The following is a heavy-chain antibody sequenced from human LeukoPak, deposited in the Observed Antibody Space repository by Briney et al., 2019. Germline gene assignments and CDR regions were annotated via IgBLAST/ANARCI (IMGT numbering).Heavy chain of an antibody. Sequence: SETQSLTCAVYGGSFSGYYWSWIRQPPGKGLEWIGEINHSGSTNYNPSLKSRVTISVDTSKNQFSLKLSSVTAADTAVYYCARAWAWALSYMDVWGKGTTVTVSS. CDR2: INHSGST. CDR3: ARAWAWALSYMDV. V-gene: IGHV4-34*01. J-gene: IGHJ6*03. D-gene: IGHD1-26*01. CDR1: GGSFSGYY.